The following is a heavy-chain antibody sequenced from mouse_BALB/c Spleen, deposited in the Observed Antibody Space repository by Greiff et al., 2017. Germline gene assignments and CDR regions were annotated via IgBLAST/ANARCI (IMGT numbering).Heavy chain of an antibody. CDR3: ARLLRLRYYAMDY. J-gene: IGHJ4*01. D-gene: IGHD1-2*01. Sequence: QVHVKQSGAELMKPGASVKISCKATGYTFSSYWIEWVKQRPGHGLEWIGEILPGSGSTNYNEKFKGKATFTADTSSNTAYMQLSSLTSEDSAVYYCARLLRLRYYAMDYWGQGTSVTVSS. V-gene: IGHV1-9*01. CDR2: ILPGSGST. CDR1: GYTFSSYW.